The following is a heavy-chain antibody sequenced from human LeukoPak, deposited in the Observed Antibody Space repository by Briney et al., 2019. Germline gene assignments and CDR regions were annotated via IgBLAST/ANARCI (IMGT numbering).Heavy chain of an antibody. D-gene: IGHD1-26*01. CDR2: ISGSGRST. V-gene: IGHV3-23*01. CDR1: GFTLSSYA. Sequence: GGSLRLSCAASGFTLSSYAMSWVRQAPGKGLDWVSVISGSGRSTDYADSVKGRFTISRDNSKNTLYLQMNSLRAEDTAVYYCAKEALVGGTSLDGYYFYGMDVWGQGTTVTVSS. J-gene: IGHJ6*02. CDR3: AKEALVGGTSLDGYYFYGMDV.